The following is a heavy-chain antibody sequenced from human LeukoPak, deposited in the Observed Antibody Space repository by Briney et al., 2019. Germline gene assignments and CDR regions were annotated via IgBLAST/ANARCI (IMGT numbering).Heavy chain of an antibody. CDR1: GFTFSSYD. Sequence: QSGGSLRLSCAASGFTFSSYDMHWVRQAPGKGLEWVAFIRYDGSNKYYADSVKGRFTISRDNSKNTLYLQMDSLRAEDTAVYYCAKYCSGGSCYSEDCWGQGTLVTVSS. CDR2: IRYDGSNK. J-gene: IGHJ4*02. CDR3: AKYCSGGSCYSEDC. D-gene: IGHD2-15*01. V-gene: IGHV3-30*02.